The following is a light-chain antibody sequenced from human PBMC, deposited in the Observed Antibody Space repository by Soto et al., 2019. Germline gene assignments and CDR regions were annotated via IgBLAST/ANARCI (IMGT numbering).Light chain of an antibody. Sequence: QPVLTQSSSASASLGSSVKLTCTLSSGHSRYIIAWHQQQPGKAPRYLMNLEGSGSYNKGSGVPDRFSGSSSGADRYLTISNLQFEDEADYYCETWDRNTAVFGGGTKVTVL. CDR2: LEGSGSY. CDR3: ETWDRNTAV. CDR1: SGHSRYI. J-gene: IGLJ2*01. V-gene: IGLV4-60*02.